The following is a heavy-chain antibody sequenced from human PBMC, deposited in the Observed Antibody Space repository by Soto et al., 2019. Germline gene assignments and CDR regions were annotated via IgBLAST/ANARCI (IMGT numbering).Heavy chain of an antibody. Sequence: GGSLRLSCAASGFSFDDYTMHWGRQAPGPGLELVSLISWDGGSTYYAGSVKGRFTISRDNSKNSLYLQMNRLRTEDTALYYCAKDPGERPRGPPYYYYCGMDVWGQGITVTVSS. CDR2: ISWDGGST. CDR3: AKDPGERPRGPPYYYYCGMDV. J-gene: IGHJ6*02. CDR1: GFSFDDYT. V-gene: IGHV3-43*01. D-gene: IGHD2-21*01.